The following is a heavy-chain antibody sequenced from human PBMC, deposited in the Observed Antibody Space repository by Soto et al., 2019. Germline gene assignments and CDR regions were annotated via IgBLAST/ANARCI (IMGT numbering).Heavy chain of an antibody. D-gene: IGHD1-26*01. CDR2: ISAYNGNT. CDR3: ARDRARYSLSYYEIVHHYGMAV. V-gene: IGHV1-18*01. Sequence: ASVKVSCKASGYTFTSYGISWVRQAPGQGLEWMGWISAYNGNTNYAQKLQGRVTMTTDTSTSTAYMELRSLRSDDTAVYYCARDRARYSLSYYEIVHHYGMAVWGQGTTVPVSS. CDR1: GYTFTSYG. J-gene: IGHJ6*02.